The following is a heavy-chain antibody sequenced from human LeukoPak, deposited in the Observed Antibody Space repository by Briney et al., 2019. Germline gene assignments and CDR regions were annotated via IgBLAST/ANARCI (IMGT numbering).Heavy chain of an antibody. CDR2: INHNGNVN. D-gene: IGHD3-10*01. Sequence: GGSLRLSCAASGFTFSGSTMHWARQAPGKGLEWVASINHNGNVNYYVDSVKGRFTISRDNAKNSLYLQTNSLRAEDTAVYYCARGYYYGSGSQFFDYWGQGTLVTVSS. CDR1: GFTFSGST. CDR3: ARGYYYGSGSQFFDY. V-gene: IGHV3-7*01. J-gene: IGHJ4*02.